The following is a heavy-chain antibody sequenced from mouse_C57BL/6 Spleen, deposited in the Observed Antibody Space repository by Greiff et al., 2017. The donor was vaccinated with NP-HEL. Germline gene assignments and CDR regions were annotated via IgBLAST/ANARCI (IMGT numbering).Heavy chain of an antibody. J-gene: IGHJ1*03. Sequence: QVQLKESGPGLVAPSQSLSITCTVSGFSLTSYGVHWVRQPPGKGLEWLVVIWSDGSTTYNSALKSRLSISKDNSKSQVFLKMNTLQTDDTAMYYSARHYTSSAYWYFEVWGTETTVTVSS. CDR2: IWSDGST. CDR3: ARHYTSSAYWYFEV. CDR1: GFSLTSYG. V-gene: IGHV2-6-1*01. D-gene: IGHD1-1*01.